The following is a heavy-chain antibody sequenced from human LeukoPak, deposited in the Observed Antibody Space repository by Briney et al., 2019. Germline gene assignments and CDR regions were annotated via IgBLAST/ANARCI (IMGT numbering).Heavy chain of an antibody. CDR1: GYTFTDYY. D-gene: IGHD3-22*01. CDR2: ADPEDGET. J-gene: IGHJ4*02. Sequence: ASVKVSCKVSGYTFTDYYMHWVQQAPGKGLEWMGLADPEDGETIYAEKFQGRVTITADTSTDTAYMELSSLRSEDTAVYYCATDPRYYYDSSGHFDYWGQGTLVTVSS. CDR3: ATDPRYYYDSSGHFDY. V-gene: IGHV1-69-2*01.